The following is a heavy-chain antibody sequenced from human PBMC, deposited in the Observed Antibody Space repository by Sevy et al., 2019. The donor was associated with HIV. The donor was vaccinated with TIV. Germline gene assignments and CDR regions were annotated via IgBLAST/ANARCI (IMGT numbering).Heavy chain of an antibody. Sequence: SETLSLTCIVSGDSLSSSGFYWGWIRQPPGKGLEWIGSFHYSRSTHYDPSLKSRVTISVDTSNNQFSLKLSSVTAADTALYYCARGSYYHDSSVEYLFDFWGQGTLVTVSS. V-gene: IGHV4-39*01. J-gene: IGHJ4*02. CDR2: FHYSRST. D-gene: IGHD3-22*01. CDR3: ARGSYYHDSSVEYLFDF. CDR1: GDSLSSSGFY.